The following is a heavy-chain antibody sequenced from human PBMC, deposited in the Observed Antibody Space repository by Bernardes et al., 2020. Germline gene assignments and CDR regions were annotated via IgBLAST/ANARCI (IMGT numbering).Heavy chain of an antibody. CDR2: INHSGST. CDR3: ARGPPFRTNYMDV. J-gene: IGHJ6*03. V-gene: IGHV4-34*01. CDR1: GGSFSGYY. D-gene: IGHD4-17*01. Sequence: SETLSLTCAVYGGSFSGYYWSWIRQPPGKGLEWIGEINHSGSTNYNPSLKSRVTISVDTSKNQFSLKLSSVTAADTAVYYCARGPPFRTNYMDVWGKGTTVTVSS.